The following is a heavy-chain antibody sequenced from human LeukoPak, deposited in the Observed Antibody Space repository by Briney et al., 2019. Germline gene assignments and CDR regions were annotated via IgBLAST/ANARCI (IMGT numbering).Heavy chain of an antibody. CDR2: IYYSGST. CDR1: GGSVSSYY. V-gene: IGHV4-59*08. J-gene: IGHJ5*02. D-gene: IGHD4-11*01. CDR3: ARHDYSNYPPNNWFDP. Sequence: SETLSLTCTVSGGSVSSYYWSWIRQPPGKGLEWIGYIYYSGSTNYNPSLKSRVTISVDTSKNQFSLTLSSVTAADTAIYYCARHDYSNYPPNNWFDPWGQGTLVTVSS.